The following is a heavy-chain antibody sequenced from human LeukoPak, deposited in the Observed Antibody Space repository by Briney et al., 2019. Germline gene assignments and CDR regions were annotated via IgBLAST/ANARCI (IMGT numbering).Heavy chain of an antibody. CDR2: ISSSSSYK. J-gene: IGHJ6*02. CDR3: ARDPYTVTTYYYYGMDV. CDR1: VFTLSSDS. V-gene: IGHV3-21*01. Sequence: GCLRPSRAASVFTLSSDSMNWVRQAPGKGLEWVSSISSSSSYKYYADSVKGRFTISRDNAKNSLYLQMNSLRAEDTAVYYCARDPYTVTTYYYYGMDVWGQGTTVTVSS. D-gene: IGHD4-17*01.